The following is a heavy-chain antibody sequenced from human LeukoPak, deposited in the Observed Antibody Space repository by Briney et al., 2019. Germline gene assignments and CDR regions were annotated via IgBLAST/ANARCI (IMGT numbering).Heavy chain of an antibody. J-gene: IGHJ4*02. CDR3: ARDRGSGSYYVLDY. Sequence: ASVKVSCKASGSTFTSYYMHWVRQAPGQGLEWMGWINPNSGGTNYAQKFQGRVTMTRDTSISAAYMELSRLRSDDTAVYYRARDRGSGSYYVLDYWGQGTLVTVSS. V-gene: IGHV1-2*02. CDR2: INPNSGGT. D-gene: IGHD3-10*01. CDR1: GSTFTSYY.